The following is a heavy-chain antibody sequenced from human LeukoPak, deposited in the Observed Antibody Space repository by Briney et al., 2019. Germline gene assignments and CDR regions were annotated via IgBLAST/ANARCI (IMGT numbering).Heavy chain of an antibody. D-gene: IGHD5-18*01. J-gene: IGHJ6*03. V-gene: IGHV1-18*01. CDR3: ARGYSYSYWGLKYYYYYYYMDV. CDR2: ISAYNGNT. Sequence: GASVKVSCKASGYTFTSYGISWVRQAPGQGLEGVGWISAYNGNTNYAQKLQGRVTMTTDTSTSTAYMELRSLRSDDTAVYYCARGYSYSYWGLKYYYYYYYMDVWGKGTTVTVSS. CDR1: GYTFTSYG.